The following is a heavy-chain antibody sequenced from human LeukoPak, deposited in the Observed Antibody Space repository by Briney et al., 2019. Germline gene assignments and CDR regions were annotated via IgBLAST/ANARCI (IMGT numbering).Heavy chain of an antibody. CDR1: GFTFSSYA. Sequence: GGSLRLSCAASGFTFSSYAMSWVRQAPGKGLEWASAISASGATTYYVDSVKGRFTISRDNSKSTLYLQMNSLRAEDTAVYYCANLYGDSLNGLDVWGQGTTVTVSS. V-gene: IGHV3-23*01. CDR3: ANLYGDSLNGLDV. D-gene: IGHD4-17*01. CDR2: ISASGATT. J-gene: IGHJ6*02.